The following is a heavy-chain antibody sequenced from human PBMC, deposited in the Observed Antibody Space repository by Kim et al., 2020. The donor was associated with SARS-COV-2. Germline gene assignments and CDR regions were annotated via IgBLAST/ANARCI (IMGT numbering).Heavy chain of an antibody. V-gene: IGHV3-21*01. CDR1: GFTFSSYS. D-gene: IGHD3-9*01. CDR3: QILTGYYTGDDAFDI. CDR2: ISSSSSYI. J-gene: IGHJ3*02. Sequence: GGSLRLSCAASGFTFSSYSMNWVRQAPGKGLEWVSSISSSSSYIYYADSVKGRFTISRDNAKNSLYLQMNSLRAEDTAVYYCQILTGYYTGDDAFDIWGQGTMVIVSS.